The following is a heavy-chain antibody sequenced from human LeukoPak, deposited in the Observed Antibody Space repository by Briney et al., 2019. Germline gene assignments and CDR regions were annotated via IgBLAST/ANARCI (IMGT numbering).Heavy chain of an antibody. J-gene: IGHJ4*02. V-gene: IGHV4-34*01. Sequence: SETLSLTCAVYGGSFSGYYWSWIRQPPGKGLEWIGEINHSGSTNYNPSLKSRVTISVDTSKNQFSLKLSFVTAADTAVYYCARGLLWFGELLPVDYWGQGTLVTVSS. D-gene: IGHD3-10*01. CDR2: INHSGST. CDR3: ARGLLWFGELLPVDY. CDR1: GGSFSGYY.